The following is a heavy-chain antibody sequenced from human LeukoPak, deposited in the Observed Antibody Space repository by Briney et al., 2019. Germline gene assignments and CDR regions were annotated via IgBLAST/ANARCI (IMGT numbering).Heavy chain of an antibody. CDR2: INWNGGST. D-gene: IGHD3-3*01. CDR1: GGSFSGYY. V-gene: IGHV3-20*04. J-gene: IGHJ6*03. Sequence: PSETLSLTCAVYGGSFSGYYWSWIRQAPGKGLEWVSGINWNGGSTGYADSVKGRFTISRDNAKNSLYLQRNSLRAEDTALYYCARGGITIFGVVSYMDVWGKGTTVTVSS. CDR3: ARGGITIFGVVSYMDV.